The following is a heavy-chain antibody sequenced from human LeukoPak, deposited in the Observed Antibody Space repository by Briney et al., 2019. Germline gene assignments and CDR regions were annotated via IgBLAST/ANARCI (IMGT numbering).Heavy chain of an antibody. CDR3: ARTGYCSGGSCPGYFDY. V-gene: IGHV1-69*04. CDR1: GGAFSSYA. D-gene: IGHD2-15*01. Sequence: ASVKVSCKASGGAFSSYAISWVRQAPGQGLEWMGRIIPIFGIANYAQKFQGRVTITADKSTSTAYMGLSSLRSEDTAVYYCARTGYCSGGSCPGYFDYWGQGTLVTVSS. J-gene: IGHJ4*02. CDR2: IIPIFGIA.